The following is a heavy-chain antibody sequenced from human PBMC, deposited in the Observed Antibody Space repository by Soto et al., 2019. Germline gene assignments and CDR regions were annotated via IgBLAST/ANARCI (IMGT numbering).Heavy chain of an antibody. CDR1: GGTFSSYA. CDR2: IIPIFGTA. Sequence: QVQLVQSGAEVKKPGSSVKVSCKASGGTFSSYAISWVRQAPGQVLEWMGGIIPIFGTANYAQKFQGRVTITADESTSTADMELSSLRSEDTAVYYCARQDMEMANWFDPWGQGTLVTVSS. D-gene: IGHD2-15*01. V-gene: IGHV1-69*12. J-gene: IGHJ5*02. CDR3: ARQDMEMANWFDP.